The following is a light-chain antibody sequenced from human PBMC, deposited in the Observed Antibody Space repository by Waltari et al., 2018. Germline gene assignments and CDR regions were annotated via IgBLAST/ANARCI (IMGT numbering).Light chain of an antibody. CDR1: ALPTEY. CDR3: QSADSSGTYYV. V-gene: IGLV3-25*03. CDR2: KYE. J-gene: IGLJ1*01. Sequence: SYELTQSPSQSVSPGQTATITCSGAALPTEYVYWYQQKPGQAPVLLIYKYEERPQGIPCRFSGSSSGTTATLTISGVQAEDEADYYCQSADSSGTYYVFAAGTKVTVL.